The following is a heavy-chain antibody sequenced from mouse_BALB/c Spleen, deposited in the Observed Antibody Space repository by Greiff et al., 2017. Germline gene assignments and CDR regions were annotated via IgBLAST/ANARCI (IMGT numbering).Heavy chain of an antibody. CDR3: ARFPYDGYYWFAY. CDR2: ISYSGST. V-gene: IGHV3-8*02. J-gene: IGHJ3*01. Sequence: EVQLVESGPSLVKPSQTLSLTCSVTGDSITSGYWNWIRKFPGNKLEYMGYISYSGSTYYNPSLKSRISITRDTSKNQYYLQLNSVTTEDTATYYCARFPYDGYYWFAYWGQGTLVTVSA. CDR1: GDSITSGY. D-gene: IGHD2-3*01.